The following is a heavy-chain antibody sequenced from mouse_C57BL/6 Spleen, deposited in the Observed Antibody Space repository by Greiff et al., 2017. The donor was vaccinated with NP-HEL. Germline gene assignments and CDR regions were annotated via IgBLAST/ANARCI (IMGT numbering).Heavy chain of an antibody. CDR1: GFTFTDYY. CDR3: ARYASTYYSKNAMDY. Sequence: EVKLVESGGGLVQPGGSLSLSCAASGFTFTDYYMSWVRHPPGKALEWLGFIRNKANGYTTEYSASVKGRFTISRDNSQSILYLQMNALRAEDSATYYCARYASTYYSKNAMDYWGQGTSVTVSS. V-gene: IGHV7-3*01. D-gene: IGHD2-5*01. J-gene: IGHJ4*01. CDR2: IRNKANGYTT.